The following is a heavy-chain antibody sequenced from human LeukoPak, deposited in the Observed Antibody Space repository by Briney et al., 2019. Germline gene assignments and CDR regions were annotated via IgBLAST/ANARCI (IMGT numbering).Heavy chain of an antibody. D-gene: IGHD3-10*01. CDR2: IYYSGST. J-gene: IGHJ5*02. CDR3: ARGIITHNWFDP. V-gene: IGHV4-59*12. CDR1: GGSISSYY. Sequence: SETLSLTCTVSGGSISSYYWSWIRQPPGKGLEWIGYIYYSGSTYYNPSLKSRVTISVDRSKNQFSLKLSSVTAADTAVYYCARGIITHNWFDPWGQGTLVTVSS.